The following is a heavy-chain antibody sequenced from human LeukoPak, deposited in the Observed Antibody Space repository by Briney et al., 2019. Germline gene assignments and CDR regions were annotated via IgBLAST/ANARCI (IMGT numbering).Heavy chain of an antibody. D-gene: IGHD6-13*01. J-gene: IGHJ4*02. CDR2: ISSSSSTI. V-gene: IGHV3-48*01. CDR1: GFTFISYS. CDR3: ARDRSSSWYVGFDY. Sequence: GGFLRLSCASSGFTFISYSMNWVRQAPGKGLEWVSYISSSSSTIYYADSVKGRFTISRDNAKNSLYLQMNSLRAEDTAVYYCARDRSSSWYVGFDYWGQGTLVTVSS.